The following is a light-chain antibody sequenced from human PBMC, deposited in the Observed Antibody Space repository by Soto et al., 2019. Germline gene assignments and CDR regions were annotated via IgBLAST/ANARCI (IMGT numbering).Light chain of an antibody. J-gene: IGKJ1*01. Sequence: EIVLTQSPGTLSLSPGERATLSCRASQSVTSSYLAWYQQKPGQAPRLLIYGASTRATDIPDRFRGRGSGTDFTLTISTLEPEDFAVYYCQQYGSSPWTFGQGTKVDIK. CDR3: QQYGSSPWT. V-gene: IGKV3-20*01. CDR2: GAS. CDR1: QSVTSSY.